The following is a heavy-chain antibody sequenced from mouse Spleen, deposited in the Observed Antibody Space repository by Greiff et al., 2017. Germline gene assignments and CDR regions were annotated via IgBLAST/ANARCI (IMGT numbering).Heavy chain of an antibody. D-gene: IGHD2-1*01. J-gene: IGHJ2*01. CDR3: ARRSYGNHGYFDY. Sequence: EVKLMESGGGLVKPGGSLKLSCAASGFTFSSYAMSWVRQTPEKRLEWVATISSGGSYTYYPDSVKGRFTISRDNAKNTLYLQMSSLRSEDTAMYYCARRSYGNHGYFDYWGQGTTLTVSS. CDR1: GFTFSSYA. CDR2: ISSGGSYT. V-gene: IGHV5-9-1*01.